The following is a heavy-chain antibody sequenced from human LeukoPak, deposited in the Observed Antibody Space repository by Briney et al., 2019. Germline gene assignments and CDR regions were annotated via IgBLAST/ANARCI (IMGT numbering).Heavy chain of an antibody. D-gene: IGHD3-22*01. V-gene: IGHV3-7*01. CDR2: IKEDGSEK. CDR3: AGYYYDSTTYRDY. J-gene: IGHJ4*02. CDR1: GFTFSSYW. Sequence: GGSLRLSCAASGFTFSSYWMNWVRQAPGKGLEWVANIKEDGSEKYYADSVKGRFTISRDNAKNSLYLQMNSLRAEDTAVYYCAGYYYDSTTYRDYWGQGALVTVSS.